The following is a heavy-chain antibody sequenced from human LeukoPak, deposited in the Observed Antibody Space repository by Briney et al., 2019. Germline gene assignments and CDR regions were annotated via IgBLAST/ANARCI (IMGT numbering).Heavy chain of an antibody. CDR3: AMKAVPRPRLHDAFDF. V-gene: IGHV3-30*02. CDR2: IAYDGTNK. CDR1: GFTFNKCG. Sequence: GGSLRLSCAAAGFTFNKCGMHWVRQAPGKGLEWVAFIAYDGTNKYYVDSVKGRFPISRGNSKNTLYLQMNSLRADDTAVYYCAMKAVPRPRLHDAFDFWGQGTVVSVSS. D-gene: IGHD5-24*01. J-gene: IGHJ3*01.